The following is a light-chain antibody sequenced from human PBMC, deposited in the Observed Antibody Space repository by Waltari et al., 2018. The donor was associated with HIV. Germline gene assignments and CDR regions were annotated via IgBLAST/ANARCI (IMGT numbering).Light chain of an antibody. J-gene: IGLJ2*01. CDR1: PSNIGRNY. Sequence: QSVLTQPPSASGNPGQRVTISCSGSPSNIGRNYAHWYQQLPGTAPKLLIYRNNQRPSGVPDRFSGSKSGTSASLAISGLRSEDEADYYCATWDDSRVVFGGGTKLTVL. CDR2: RNN. CDR3: ATWDDSRVV. V-gene: IGLV1-47*01.